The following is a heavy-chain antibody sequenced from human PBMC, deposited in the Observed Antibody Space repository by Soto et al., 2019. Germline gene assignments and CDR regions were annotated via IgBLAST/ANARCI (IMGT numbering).Heavy chain of an antibody. D-gene: IGHD1-7*01. Sequence: GESLKISCKGSGYSFTSYWISWVRQMPGKGLEWMGRIDPSDSYTNYSPSFQGHVTISADKSISTAYLQWGSLKASETAMYYCARQLHCHYGMDVWGQGTTVTVSS. V-gene: IGHV5-10-1*01. CDR2: IDPSDSYT. J-gene: IGHJ6*02. CDR1: GYSFTSYW. CDR3: ARQLHCHYGMDV.